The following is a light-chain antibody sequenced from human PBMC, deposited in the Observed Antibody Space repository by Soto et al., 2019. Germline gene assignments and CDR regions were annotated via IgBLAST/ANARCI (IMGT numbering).Light chain of an antibody. V-gene: IGKV3-20*01. CDR1: QSVGSSY. CDR3: HQYGSSRT. Sequence: EIVLTQSAGAVSLSPGERATLSCRASQSVGSSYLAWYQHKPGQAPRLLIYGASIRASGIPDRFSGGGSGTDFTLTISRLEPEDFAVYFCHQYGSSRTFGQGTKVDIK. J-gene: IGKJ1*01. CDR2: GAS.